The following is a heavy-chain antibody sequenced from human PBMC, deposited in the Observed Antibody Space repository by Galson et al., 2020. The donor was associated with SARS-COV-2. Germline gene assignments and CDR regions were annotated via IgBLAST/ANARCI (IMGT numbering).Heavy chain of an antibody. CDR2: ISGHNGKT. CDR3: ARDGEGFEWLFSSNHPSSDY. CDR1: GYTFRNFG. Sequence: ASVKVSCKAFGYTFRNFGISWVRQAPGQGLEWLGWISGHNGKTNYAQKFQDRVILTTDTSTSTAYLYLRSLRFDDTAVYYCARDGEGFEWLFSSNHPSSDYWGQGTLVTVSS. V-gene: IGHV1-18*01. D-gene: IGHD3-3*01. J-gene: IGHJ4*02.